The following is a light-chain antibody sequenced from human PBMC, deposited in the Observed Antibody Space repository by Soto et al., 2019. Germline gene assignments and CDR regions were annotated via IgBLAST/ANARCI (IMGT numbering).Light chain of an antibody. J-gene: IGKJ2*01. V-gene: IGKV3-15*01. CDR1: QSVGSN. Sequence: EIVMTQSPATLSVSPGERATLSCRASQSVGSNLAWYQQKPGQAPRLLIYGASTRATGIPARFSGSGSGTEFTLTISSLQSEDFAVYYCQQYNNLYTFGQGTKLEIK. CDR3: QQYNNLYT. CDR2: GAS.